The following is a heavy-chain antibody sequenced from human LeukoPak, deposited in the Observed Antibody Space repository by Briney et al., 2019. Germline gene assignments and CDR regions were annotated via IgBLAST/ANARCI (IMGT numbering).Heavy chain of an antibody. CDR3: ARVGAARFLYYYMDV. V-gene: IGHV3-30*01. J-gene: IGHJ6*03. Sequence: PGRSLRLSCAASGFTFSSYAMHWVRQAPGKGLEWVAVISYDGSNKYYADSVKGRFTISRDNSKNTLYLQMNSLRAEDTAVYYCARVGAARFLYYYMDVWGKGTTVTVSS. CDR2: ISYDGSNK. D-gene: IGHD6-6*01. CDR1: GFTFSSYA.